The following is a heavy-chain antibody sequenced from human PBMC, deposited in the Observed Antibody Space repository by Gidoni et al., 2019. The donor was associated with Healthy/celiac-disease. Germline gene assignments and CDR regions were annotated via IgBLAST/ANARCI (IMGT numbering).Heavy chain of an antibody. CDR2: IYYSGST. CDR1: GGSISSYY. CDR3: AGLRYYYGSGVDY. V-gene: IGHV4-59*01. Sequence: QVQLQESGPGLVKPSETLSLTCTVSGGSISSYYWSWIRQPPGKGLEWIGYIYYSGSTNYNPSLKSRVTISVDTSKNQFSLKLSSVTAADTAVYYCAGLRYYYGSGVDYWGQGTLVTVSS. J-gene: IGHJ4*02. D-gene: IGHD3-10*01.